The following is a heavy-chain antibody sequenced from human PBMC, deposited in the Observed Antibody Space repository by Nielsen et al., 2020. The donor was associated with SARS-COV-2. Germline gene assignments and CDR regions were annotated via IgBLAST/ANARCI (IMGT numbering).Heavy chain of an antibody. D-gene: IGHD6-19*01. CDR3: AKLSGYSSGWYGGSY. CDR2: ISGSGGST. J-gene: IGHJ4*02. V-gene: IGHV3-23*01. Sequence: GGSLRLSCAASGFTFSSYAMSWVRQAPGKGLEWVSAISGSGGSTYYADSVKGRFTISRDNSKNTLYLQMNSLRAEGTAVYYCAKLSGYSSGWYGGSYWGQGTLVTVSS. CDR1: GFTFSSYA.